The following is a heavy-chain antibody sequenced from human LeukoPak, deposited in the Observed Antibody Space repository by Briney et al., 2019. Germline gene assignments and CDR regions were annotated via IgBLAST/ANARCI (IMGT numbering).Heavy chain of an antibody. Sequence: PGGSLRLSCAASGFIFSSDEMTWVRQAPGKGLESVSFISSSADTILYADSVKGRFTISRDNGKNALYLQMNSLRAEDTAVYYCTKKRGSYWGQGTLVTVSS. V-gene: IGHV3-48*03. CDR2: ISSSADTI. J-gene: IGHJ4*02. CDR1: GFIFSSDE. CDR3: TKKRGSY.